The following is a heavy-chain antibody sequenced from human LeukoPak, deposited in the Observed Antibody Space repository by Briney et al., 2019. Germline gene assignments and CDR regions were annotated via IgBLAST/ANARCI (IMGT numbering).Heavy chain of an antibody. CDR1: GFSVSSNY. D-gene: IGHD3-10*01. Sequence: GGSLRLSCAASGFSVSSNYLSWVRQAPGKGPEWVSIIYYDGRTYYADSVKGRFTISRDNSNNTVYLQMNSLRAEDTAMYYCARMPASGSRGAFDFWGQGTLVTVSS. J-gene: IGHJ4*02. V-gene: IGHV3-53*01. CDR2: IYYDGRT. CDR3: ARMPASGSRGAFDF.